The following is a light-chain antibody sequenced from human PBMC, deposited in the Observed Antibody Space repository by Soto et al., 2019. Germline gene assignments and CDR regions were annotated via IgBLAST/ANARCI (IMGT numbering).Light chain of an antibody. CDR3: QQSSNWPLT. J-gene: IGKJ3*01. CDR1: QSVSSY. Sequence: EIVLTQSPATLSLSPGERATLSCRASQSVSSYLAWYQQKPGQAPRLLIYDASNRATGIPARFSGSGSGTDITLTTSSLEPEAFAVYYCQQSSNWPLTFGPGTKVDIK. V-gene: IGKV3-11*01. CDR2: DAS.